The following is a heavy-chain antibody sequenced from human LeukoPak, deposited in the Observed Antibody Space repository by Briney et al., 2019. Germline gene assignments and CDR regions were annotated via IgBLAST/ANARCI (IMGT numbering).Heavy chain of an antibody. CDR1: GFTVNNYN. V-gene: IGHV3-48*02. Sequence: GGSLRLSCAASGFTVNNYNMNWVRQAPGKGPEWVSSITTSGRTTYYADSVRGRFTISKDSAENSLYLQMNSLRDEDTAVYYCARDPTLSYWGRGTWVTASS. J-gene: IGHJ4*02. CDR2: ITTSGRTT. CDR3: ARDPTLSY.